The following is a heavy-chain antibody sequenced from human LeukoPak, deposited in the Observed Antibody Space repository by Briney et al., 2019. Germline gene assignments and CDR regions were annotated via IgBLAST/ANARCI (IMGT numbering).Heavy chain of an antibody. CDR1: GGSISSYS. CDR3: ARAYTSAWYGIEY. J-gene: IGHJ4*02. Sequence: SETLSLTCTVSGGSISSYSWNWIRQPPGKGLEWIGSIYYSGSTHSNPNNNPSLKSRVTMSLDTSKNQFSLKLSSVTAADTAVYYCARAYTSAWYGIEYWGQGALVTVSS. CDR2: IYYSGSTHSNP. D-gene: IGHD6-13*01. V-gene: IGHV4-59*01.